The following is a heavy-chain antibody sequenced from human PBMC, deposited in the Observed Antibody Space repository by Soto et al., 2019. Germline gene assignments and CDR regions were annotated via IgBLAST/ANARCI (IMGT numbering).Heavy chain of an antibody. Sequence: ASVKVSCKASGYTFTSYDINWVRQATGQRLEWMGWMNPNSGNTGYAQKFQGRVTMTRDTSTNTAYMELSSLRSEDTAVYYCARAQEMGGYNFPPNYGGQGTLFTVSS. J-gene: IGHJ4*02. D-gene: IGHD5-12*01. CDR2: MNPNSGNT. CDR3: ARAQEMGGYNFPPNY. V-gene: IGHV1-8*01. CDR1: GYTFTSYD.